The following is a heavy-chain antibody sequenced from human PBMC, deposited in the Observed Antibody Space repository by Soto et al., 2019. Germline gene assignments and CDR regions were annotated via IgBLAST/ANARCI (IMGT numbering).Heavy chain of an antibody. V-gene: IGHV3-74*01. CDR2: INSDGSTT. CDR1: GFTLSNHW. D-gene: IGHD6-19*01. CDR3: ARGYSSGPDY. J-gene: IGHJ4*02. Sequence: PGGSLRLSCAASGFTLSNHWMHWVRQAPGKGLVWVSRINSDGSTTTYADSVKGRFTISRHNAKNTLYLQLNSLRAEDTALYYCARGYSSGPDYWGQGTLVTVSS.